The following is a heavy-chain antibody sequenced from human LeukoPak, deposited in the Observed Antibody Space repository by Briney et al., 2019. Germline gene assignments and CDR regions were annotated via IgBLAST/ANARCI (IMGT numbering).Heavy chain of an antibody. CDR1: GYSISSGYY. V-gene: IGHV4-38-2*01. CDR3: ARLGPKRYYDILTGSGNNWFDP. D-gene: IGHD3-9*01. CDR2: IYYSGST. Sequence: PSETLSLTCAVSGYSISSGYYWGWIRQPPGKGLEWIGYIYYSGSTNYNPSLKSRVTISVDTSKNQFSLKLSSVTAADTAVYYCARLGPKRYYDILTGSGNNWFDPWGQGTLVTVSS. J-gene: IGHJ5*02.